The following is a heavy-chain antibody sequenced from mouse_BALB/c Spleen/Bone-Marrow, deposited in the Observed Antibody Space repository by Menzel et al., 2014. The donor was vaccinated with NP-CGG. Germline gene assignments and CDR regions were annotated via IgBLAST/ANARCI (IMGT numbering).Heavy chain of an antibody. J-gene: IGHJ3*01. D-gene: IGHD1-1*01. CDR3: ARLEGNYGSTFAY. Sequence: VQLQQSGAELVRPGASVKLSCKASGYSFTSYWMNWVKQRPGHDLEWIGMIHPSDTETRLNQRFKDKATLTVDKSSSTAYMQLNSPTSEDSAVYYCARLEGNYGSTFAYWGQGTLVTVSA. V-gene: IGHV1-61*01. CDR1: GYSFTSYW. CDR2: IHPSDTET.